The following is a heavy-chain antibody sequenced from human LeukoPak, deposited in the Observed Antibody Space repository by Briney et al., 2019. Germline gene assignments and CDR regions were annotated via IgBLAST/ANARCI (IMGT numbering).Heavy chain of an antibody. D-gene: IGHD3-22*01. V-gene: IGHV1-69*11. CDR1: GGVFTTYA. Sequence: SVKVSCKASGGVFTTYAVSWVRQAPGQGLEWMGSIIPFLGTTNYAQKFQGRVTITTDESTSTAYMELSSLRSEDTAVYYCARSGERVVITDHYYYYMDVWGKGTTVTVSS. CDR2: IIPFLGTT. J-gene: IGHJ6*03. CDR3: ARSGERVVITDHYYYYMDV.